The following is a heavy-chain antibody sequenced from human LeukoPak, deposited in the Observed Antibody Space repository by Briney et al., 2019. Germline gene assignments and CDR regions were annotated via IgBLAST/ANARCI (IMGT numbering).Heavy chain of an antibody. CDR3: TVQRYLAYCGADCYSLDY. D-gene: IGHD2-21*02. CDR1: GFTFSSYA. Sequence: GGSLRLSCAASGFTFSSYAMTWVRQAPGKGLEWLAFIRSKTYDGTTEYAASVKGIFTISRDDSKTIAYLQMNSLKTGDTAMYYCTVQRYLAYCGADCYSLDYWGQGTRVTVSS. CDR2: IRSKTYDGTT. V-gene: IGHV3-49*04. J-gene: IGHJ4*02.